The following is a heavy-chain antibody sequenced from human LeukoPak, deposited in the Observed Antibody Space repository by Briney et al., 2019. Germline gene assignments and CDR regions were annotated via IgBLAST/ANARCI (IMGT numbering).Heavy chain of an antibody. CDR3: ARDWGTTVISEYFDY. J-gene: IGHJ4*02. V-gene: IGHV1-69*04. D-gene: IGHD4-17*01. CDR1: GGTFSSYA. Sequence: SVKLSCNASGGTFSSYAISWVRQAPGQGLEWMGRIIPIFGIANYAQKFQGRVTVTADKSTSTAYMELSSLRSEDRAVYYCARDWGTTVISEYFDYWGQGTLVTVSS. CDR2: IIPIFGIA.